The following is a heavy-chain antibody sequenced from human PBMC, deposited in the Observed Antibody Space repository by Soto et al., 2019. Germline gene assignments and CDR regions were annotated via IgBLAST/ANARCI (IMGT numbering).Heavy chain of an antibody. CDR1: GFTFSNYW. D-gene: IGHD3-22*01. V-gene: IGHV3-7*03. CDR2: IKQDGSEK. Sequence: EVQLVESGGGLVQPGGSLRLSCAASGFTFSNYWMSWVRQAPGKGLEWVANIKQDGSEKYYVDSVKGRFTISRDNAKNSLYLQMNSLRAEDTAVYYCARVGRRLYYDSSGYYYWGQGTLVTVSS. J-gene: IGHJ4*02. CDR3: ARVGRRLYYDSSGYYY.